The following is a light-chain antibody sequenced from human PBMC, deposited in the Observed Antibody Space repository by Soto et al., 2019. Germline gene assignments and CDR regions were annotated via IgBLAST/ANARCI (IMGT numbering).Light chain of an antibody. CDR2: GAS. CDR3: QQYGSSPRT. CDR1: QTVSSSY. J-gene: IGKJ1*01. V-gene: IGKV3-20*01. Sequence: EIVLTQSPGTLSLSPAERVTLSCRASQTVSSSYLAWYQQKPGQAPRLLIHGASSRATGIPDRFSGSGSGTDFTLTISRLEPEDFAVYYCQQYGSSPRTFGQGTKVEIK.